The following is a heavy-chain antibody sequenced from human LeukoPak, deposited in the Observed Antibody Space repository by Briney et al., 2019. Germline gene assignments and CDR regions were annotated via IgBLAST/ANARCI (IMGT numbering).Heavy chain of an antibody. CDR2: ISSNGGST. D-gene: IGHD3/OR15-3a*01. Sequence: GGSLRLSCAASGFTFSSYAMHWVRQAPGKGLEYVSAISSNGGSTYYANSVKGRFTFSRDNSKNTLYLQTGSLRAEDMAVYYCARGGGRLGLDFDYWGQGTLVTVSS. J-gene: IGHJ4*02. CDR3: ARGGGRLGLDFDY. CDR1: GFTFSSYA. V-gene: IGHV3-64*01.